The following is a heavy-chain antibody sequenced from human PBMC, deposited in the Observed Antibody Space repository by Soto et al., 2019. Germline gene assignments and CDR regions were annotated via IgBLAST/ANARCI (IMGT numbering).Heavy chain of an antibody. CDR1: GFSLSNARMG. D-gene: IGHD5-18*01. Sequence: QVTLKESGPVLVKPTETLTLTCTVSGFSLSNARMGVSWISQPPGEALECLAHIFSNDEKSYSTSLKSRLTNSQDTSKSQVVLTMTNMDPVDTATYYCARIRGYSYFNYYYGMDVWGQGTTVTVSS. J-gene: IGHJ6*02. CDR2: IFSNDEK. CDR3: ARIRGYSYFNYYYGMDV. V-gene: IGHV2-26*01.